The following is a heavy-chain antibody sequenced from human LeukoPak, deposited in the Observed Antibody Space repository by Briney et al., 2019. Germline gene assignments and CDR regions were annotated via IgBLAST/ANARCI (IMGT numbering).Heavy chain of an antibody. CDR3: AREAPARNDYGDYAFDV. J-gene: IGHJ4*02. D-gene: IGHD4-17*01. CDR1: GFDFTASY. V-gene: IGHV1-2*02. Sequence: GASVKVSCKASGFDFTASYIHWVRQAPGQGLEWVGWVNPRHGGANYAQKFQARVTLTMDASVTTAYLELRGLTSDDTAVFFCAREAPARNDYGDYAFDVWGQGTRVSVSS. CDR2: VNPRHGGA.